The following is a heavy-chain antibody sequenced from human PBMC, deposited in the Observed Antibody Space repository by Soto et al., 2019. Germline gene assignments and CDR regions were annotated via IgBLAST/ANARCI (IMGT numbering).Heavy chain of an antibody. V-gene: IGHV1-18*01. J-gene: IGHJ6*02. CDR2: ISAYNGNT. Sequence: GASEKVSCKAAGYTFTSYGISWVRQAPGQGLEWMGWISAYNGNTNYAQKLQGRVTMTSDTSTSTAYMELRSLRSDDTAVYYCAIHTYHYDITGYAAKYYGKEVPSQGATDIVS. CDR1: GYTFTSYG. CDR3: AIHTYHYDITGYAAKYYGKEV. D-gene: IGHD3-22*01.